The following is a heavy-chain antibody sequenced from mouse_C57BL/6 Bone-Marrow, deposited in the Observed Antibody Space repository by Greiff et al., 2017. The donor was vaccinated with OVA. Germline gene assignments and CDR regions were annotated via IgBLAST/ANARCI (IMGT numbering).Heavy chain of an antibody. J-gene: IGHJ1*03. V-gene: IGHV15-2*01. D-gene: IGHD1-1*01. CDR1: DSAVFPIAY. Sequence: VHLVESGSELRSPGSSVKLSCKDFDSAVFPIAYMSWVRQTPGHGFEWIGGILPSIGRTFYGEKFEDKAMLDADTLSNTAYLGLNSLTSEDSAIYYCARPSYYGSSPWYFDVWGTGTTVTVSS. CDR3: ARPSYYGSSPWYFDV. CDR2: ILPSIGRT.